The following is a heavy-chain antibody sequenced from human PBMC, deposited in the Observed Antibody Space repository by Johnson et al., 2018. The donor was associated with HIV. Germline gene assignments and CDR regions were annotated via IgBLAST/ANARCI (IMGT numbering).Heavy chain of an antibody. D-gene: IGHD3-22*01. CDR3: AKASTPTMIVVVISAFDV. CDR2: ISYDGSNK. Sequence: QVQLVESGGGVVQPGRSLRLSCAASGFTFSSYGMHWVRQAPGKGLEWVAVISYDGSNKYYADSVKGRFTISRDNSKNTLYLQMNSLGAEDTAVYYCAKASTPTMIVVVISAFDVWGQGTMVTVSS. J-gene: IGHJ3*01. V-gene: IGHV3-30*18. CDR1: GFTFSSYG.